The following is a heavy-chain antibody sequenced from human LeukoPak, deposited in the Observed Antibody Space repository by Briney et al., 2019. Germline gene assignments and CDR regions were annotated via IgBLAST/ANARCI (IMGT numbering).Heavy chain of an antibody. V-gene: IGHV5-51*01. CDR2: IYPSDSTT. CDR1: GYSFTSYW. D-gene: IGHD3-22*01. J-gene: IGHJ4*02. Sequence: GESLKISCKGSGYSFTSYWIGWVRQMPGKGLEWMGIIYPSDSTTRYSPSFHGQATISADQSISTAYLQWSSLKASDTAMYYCARPSYYYDSSGYLPDYFDYWGQGTLVTVSS. CDR3: ARPSYYYDSSGYLPDYFDY.